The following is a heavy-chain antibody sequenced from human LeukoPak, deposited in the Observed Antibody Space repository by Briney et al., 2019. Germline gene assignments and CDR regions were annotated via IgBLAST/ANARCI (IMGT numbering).Heavy chain of an antibody. V-gene: IGHV4-34*01. CDR2: INHSGST. Sequence: SETLSLTCSVSGGSISSYYWSWIRQPPGKGLEWIGEINHSGSTNYNPSLKSRVTISVDTSKNQFSLKLSSVTAADTAVFYCASASYDSSGYYEFDYWGQGTLVTASS. J-gene: IGHJ4*02. CDR1: GGSISSYY. CDR3: ASASYDSSGYYEFDY. D-gene: IGHD3-22*01.